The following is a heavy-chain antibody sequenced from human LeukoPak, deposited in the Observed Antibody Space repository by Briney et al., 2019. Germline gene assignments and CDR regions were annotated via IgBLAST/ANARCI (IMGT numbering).Heavy chain of an antibody. V-gene: IGHV4-34*01. CDR1: GGSFSDYY. D-gene: IGHD2-2*01. J-gene: IGHJ4*02. CDR3: ALVIPAAALVDH. Sequence: SETLSLTCAIYGGSFSDYYWIWIRQPPGKRLEWIGEVNHSGSAKYNPSLKSRVTLSVDMSKRQFSLKVTSVTAADTAVYYCALVIPAAALVDHWGQGTLVTVSS. CDR2: VNHSGSA.